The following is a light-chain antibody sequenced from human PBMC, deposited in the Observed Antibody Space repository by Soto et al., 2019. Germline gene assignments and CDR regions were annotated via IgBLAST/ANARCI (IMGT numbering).Light chain of an antibody. V-gene: IGKV3-20*01. CDR1: QSVSSSY. CDR3: HQYGTSQFT. J-gene: IGKJ3*01. Sequence: EIVLTQSPGTLSLSPGERATLSCTASQSVSSSYLAWHQQKPGQAPRLLIYGASSRATGIPDRFSGSGSGKDFTLTISWLEPEDFAVYYCHQYGTSQFTFGPGTKVDIK. CDR2: GAS.